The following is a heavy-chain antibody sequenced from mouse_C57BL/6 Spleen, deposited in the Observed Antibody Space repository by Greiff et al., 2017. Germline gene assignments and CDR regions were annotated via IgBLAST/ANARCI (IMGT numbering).Heavy chain of an antibody. D-gene: IGHD1-1*02. J-gene: IGHJ3*01. V-gene: IGHV5-17*01. Sequence: EVMLVESGGGLVKPGGSLKLSCAASGFTFSDSGMHWVSQAPEKGLAWVAYISSGSSTISYDDTVKGRFTISRDNAKSTLVMQMTSRRSEETAMYYGARLRNDAWWGDWGQGTRVNVSA. CDR1: GFTFSDSG. CDR2: ISSGSSTI. CDR3: ARLRNDAWWGD.